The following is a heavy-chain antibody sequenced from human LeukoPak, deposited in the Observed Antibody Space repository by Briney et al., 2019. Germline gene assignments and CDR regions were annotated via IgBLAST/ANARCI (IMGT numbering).Heavy chain of an antibody. Sequence: SENLSLTCTVSGGSISSSSYYWGWIRQPPGKGLEWIGSIYYSGSAYYNPSLKSRVTISVDTSKNQFSLKLSSVTAADTAVYYCVGIRYQLQFFRYGMDVWGQGTTVTVSS. CDR3: VGIRYQLQFFRYGMDV. CDR1: GGSISSSSYY. D-gene: IGHD2-2*01. CDR2: IYYSGSA. J-gene: IGHJ6*02. V-gene: IGHV4-39*01.